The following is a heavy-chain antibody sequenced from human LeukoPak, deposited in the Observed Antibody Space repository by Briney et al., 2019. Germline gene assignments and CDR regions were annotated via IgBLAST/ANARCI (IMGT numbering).Heavy chain of an antibody. J-gene: IGHJ6*03. CDR3: ARVGATYYYYYPDV. D-gene: IGHD1-26*01. V-gene: IGHV3-7*01. Sequence: GGSLRLSCAASGFTFSSYWMSWVRQAPGKGLEWVANIKQDGSEKYYVDSVKGRFTISRDNAKNSLYLQMNSLRAEDTAVYYCARVGATYYYYYPDVWGQGATVPVPS. CDR1: GFTFSSYW. CDR2: IKQDGSEK.